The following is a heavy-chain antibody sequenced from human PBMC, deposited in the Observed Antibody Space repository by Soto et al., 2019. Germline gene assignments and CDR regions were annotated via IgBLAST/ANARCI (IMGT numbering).Heavy chain of an antibody. V-gene: IGHV1-69*01. CDR1: GGTFSSYA. J-gene: IGHJ5*02. D-gene: IGHD6-13*01. Sequence: QVQLVQSGAEVKKPGSSVKVSCKASGGTFSSYAISWVRQAPGQGLEWMGGIIPIFGTANYAQKFQGRVTITADESTSTADMELSSLRSEDTAVYYCAREYAYSSSWSNWFDPWGQGTLVTVSS. CDR3: AREYAYSSSWSNWFDP. CDR2: IIPIFGTA.